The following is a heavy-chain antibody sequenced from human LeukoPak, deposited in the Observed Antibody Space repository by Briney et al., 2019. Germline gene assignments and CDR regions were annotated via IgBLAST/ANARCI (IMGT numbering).Heavy chain of an antibody. CDR2: TAWDDDK. CDR1: GFSVGTGGIR. J-gene: IGHJ5*02. Sequence: SRPTLVNPXPTLTLTRSFAGFSVGTGGIRVRWIRNPAGKALEGLAPTAWDDDKFYSTSLKTRLTISQATSKDPVVLTMTNMDPVDTATYYCARTNYGDYRNWFDPWGQGTLVTVSS. V-gene: IGHV2-70*04. CDR3: ARTNYGDYRNWFDP. D-gene: IGHD4-17*01.